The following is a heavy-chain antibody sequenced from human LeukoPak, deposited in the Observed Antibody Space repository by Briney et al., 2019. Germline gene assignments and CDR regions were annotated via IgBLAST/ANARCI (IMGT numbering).Heavy chain of an antibody. J-gene: IGHJ6*03. CDR1: GGSISSSSYY. Sequence: PSETLSLTCTVSGGSISSSSYYWGWIRQPPGKGLEWIGSIYYSGSTYYNPSLKSRVTISVDTSKNQFSLKLSSVTAADTAVYYCARSSRYSSSWYPEYYYYYMDVWGKGTTVTISS. V-gene: IGHV4-39*07. CDR3: ARSSRYSSSWYPEYYYYYMDV. D-gene: IGHD6-13*01. CDR2: IYYSGST.